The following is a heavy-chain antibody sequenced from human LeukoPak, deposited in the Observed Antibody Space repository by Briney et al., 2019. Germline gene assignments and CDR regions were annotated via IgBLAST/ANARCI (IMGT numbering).Heavy chain of an antibody. CDR3: ARDNSVGETAWWFDP. CDR1: GYTFTSYY. J-gene: IGHJ5*02. CDR2: INPSGSST. V-gene: IGHV1-46*01. Sequence: GASVKVSCKASGYTFTSYYMNWVRQAPGQGLEWMGLINPSGSSTTYAQRFQGRVTMTRDISTSTDYMELTSLTSDDTAMYYCARDNSVGETAWWFDPWGQGTLVTVSS. D-gene: IGHD1-26*01.